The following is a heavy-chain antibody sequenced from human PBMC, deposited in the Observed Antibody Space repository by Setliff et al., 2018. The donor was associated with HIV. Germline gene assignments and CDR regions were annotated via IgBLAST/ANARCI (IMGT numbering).Heavy chain of an antibody. CDR1: GYTFTGYY. D-gene: IGHD2-15*01. CDR3: ALASVVSTARWNH. Sequence: ASVKVSCKASGYTFTGYYMHWVRQAPGQGLEWMGWINPNSGGTNYAQKFQGRVTMTRDTSIGTAYMDLSSLTSDDTAVYYCALASVVSTARWNHWGRGTLVTVSS. CDR2: INPNSGGT. V-gene: IGHV1-2*02. J-gene: IGHJ5*02.